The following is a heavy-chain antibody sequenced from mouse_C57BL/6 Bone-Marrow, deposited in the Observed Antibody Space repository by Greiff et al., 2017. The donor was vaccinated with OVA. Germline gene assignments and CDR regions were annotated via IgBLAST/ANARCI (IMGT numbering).Heavy chain of an antibody. CDR3: ARVGAYDSKGWFAY. V-gene: IGHV1-26*01. J-gene: IGHJ3*01. D-gene: IGHD2-5*01. CDR1: GYTFTDYS. Sequence: VQLQQSGPELVKPGASVKISCKASGYTFTDYSMNWVKQSPGTSLEWIGDIIPKHGFTSYNQKFKGKATLTVDKSSSTAYMELRSLTSEDSAGYYCARVGAYDSKGWFAYWGQGTLVTVSA. CDR2: IIPKHGFT.